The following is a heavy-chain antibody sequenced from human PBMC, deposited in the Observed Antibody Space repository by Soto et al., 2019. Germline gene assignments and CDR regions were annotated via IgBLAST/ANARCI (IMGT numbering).Heavy chain of an antibody. CDR1: GYTFTSYG. D-gene: IGHD5-18*01. CDR3: ARDPAAMVTYYYYGMDG. CDR2: ISAYNGNT. J-gene: IGHJ6*02. V-gene: IGHV1-18*04. Sequence: QVQLVQSGAEVKKPGASVKVSCKASGYTFTSYGISWVRQAPGQGLEWMGWISAYNGNTHYAQKFQGRVTMTTDTSTSTAYMELMSLRSDDTAVYYCARDPAAMVTYYYYGMDGLGQGTTVTVAS.